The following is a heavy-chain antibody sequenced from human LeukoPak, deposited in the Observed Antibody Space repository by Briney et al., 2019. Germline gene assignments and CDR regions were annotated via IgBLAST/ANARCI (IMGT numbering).Heavy chain of an antibody. CDR1: GGSISPYY. D-gene: IGHD4-17*01. Sequence: PSETLSLTCTVSGGSISPYYWSRIRQSPGKGLEWIGFIYYSGSTNYNPSLKSRPTISLDTSKNQFSLRLSSVSAADTAVYYCAREVTTTTYGLDVWGQGTTVTVSS. J-gene: IGHJ6*02. CDR3: AREVTTTTYGLDV. CDR2: IYYSGST. V-gene: IGHV4-59*01.